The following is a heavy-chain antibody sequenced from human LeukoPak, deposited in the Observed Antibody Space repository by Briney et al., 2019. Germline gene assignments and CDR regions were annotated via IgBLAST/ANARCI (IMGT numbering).Heavy chain of an antibody. V-gene: IGHV1-69*01. CDR1: GGTFSSYA. CDR3: ARSGNFWSGYYQFDY. D-gene: IGHD3-3*01. J-gene: IGHJ4*02. CDR2: IIPIFGTA. Sequence: SVKVSCKASGGTFSSYAISWVRQAPGQGLEWMGGIIPIFGTANYAQKFQGRVTITADESTSTAYMELSSLRSEDTAVYYRARSGNFWSGYYQFDYWGQGTLVTVSS.